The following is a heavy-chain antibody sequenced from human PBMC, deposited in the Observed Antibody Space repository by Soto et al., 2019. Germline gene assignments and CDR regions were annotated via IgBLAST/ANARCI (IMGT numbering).Heavy chain of an antibody. CDR1: GFTFSDYY. CDR2: ISSSGSTI. J-gene: IGHJ3*02. V-gene: IGHV3-11*01. Sequence: QVQLVESGGGLVKPGGSLRLSCAASGFTFSDYYMSWICQAPGKGLEWVSYISSSGSTIYYADSVKGRFTISRDNAKNSLDLQKNSLRADDTAVYYCAREQRYCSGGSCYSAAFDIWGQGTMVTVSS. D-gene: IGHD2-15*01. CDR3: AREQRYCSGGSCYSAAFDI.